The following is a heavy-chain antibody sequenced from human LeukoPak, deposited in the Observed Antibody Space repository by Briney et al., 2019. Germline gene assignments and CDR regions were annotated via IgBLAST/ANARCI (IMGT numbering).Heavy chain of an antibody. CDR2: IYPGDSDT. Sequence: GESLQISCKGSGYSFTSYWIGWVRQMPGKGLEWMGIIYPGDSDTRYSPSFQGQVTISADKSISIAYLQWSSLKASDTAMCYCARVFDSSGFYFDYWGQGTLVTVSS. CDR3: ARVFDSSGFYFDY. V-gene: IGHV5-51*01. J-gene: IGHJ4*02. D-gene: IGHD6-19*01. CDR1: GYSFTSYW.